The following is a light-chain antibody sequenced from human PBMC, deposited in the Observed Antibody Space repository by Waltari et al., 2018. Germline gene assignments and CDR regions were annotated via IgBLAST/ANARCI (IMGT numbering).Light chain of an antibody. CDR1: QILSPW. Sequence: DIQMTQSPYTLSASVGGRVTITCRASQILSPWLAWYQPKPGEAPKLLIYQASCLESGVPSRFSGSGSGTEFTLTISSLQPDDFATYYCQQYNDYPLTFGGGTKVEIK. CDR2: QAS. CDR3: QQYNDYPLT. V-gene: IGKV1-5*03. J-gene: IGKJ4*01.